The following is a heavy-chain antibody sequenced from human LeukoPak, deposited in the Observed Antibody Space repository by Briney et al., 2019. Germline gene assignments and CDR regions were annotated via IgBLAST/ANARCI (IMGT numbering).Heavy chain of an antibody. CDR2: IIPIFGTA. J-gene: IGHJ4*02. CDR3: AREGDGYNGSFDY. Sequence: SVKVSCKASGGTFSSYAISWVRQAPGQGLEWMGGIIPIFGTANYAQKFQGRVTITTDESTSTAYMELSSLRSEDTAVYFCAREGDGYNGSFDYWGQGTLVTVSS. CDR1: GGTFSSYA. D-gene: IGHD5-24*01. V-gene: IGHV1-69*05.